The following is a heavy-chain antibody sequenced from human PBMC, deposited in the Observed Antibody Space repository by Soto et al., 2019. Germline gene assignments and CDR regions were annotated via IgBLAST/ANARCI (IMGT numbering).Heavy chain of an antibody. V-gene: IGHV4-39*01. Sequence: SETLSLTCVASGGSISSSSYWWAWIRQPPGKGLEWIGSIFYSGTTYYNPSLKSRVTISVDTSKNQFSLKLTSVTAADTAVYFCARHVGTGLYYVDYWGQGALVTVSS. J-gene: IGHJ4*02. CDR1: GGSISSSSYW. CDR2: IFYSGTT. CDR3: ARHVGTGLYYVDY. D-gene: IGHD1-1*01.